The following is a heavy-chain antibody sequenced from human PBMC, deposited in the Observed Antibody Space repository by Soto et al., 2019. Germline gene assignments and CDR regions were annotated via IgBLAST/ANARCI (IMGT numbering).Heavy chain of an antibody. CDR3: VRALLSGTHGVFDY. Sequence: EVQLVESGGGLVQPGRSLRLSCVASGFTFDEYVMHWVRQTPGKGLEWVSRISWNGISLGYADSVMGRFTISRDNTKNALYLEMNSLRVEDTALYYCVRALLSGTHGVFDYWGQGTLVTVSS. J-gene: IGHJ4*02. CDR2: ISWNGISL. CDR1: GFTFDEYV. V-gene: IGHV3-9*01. D-gene: IGHD3-10*01.